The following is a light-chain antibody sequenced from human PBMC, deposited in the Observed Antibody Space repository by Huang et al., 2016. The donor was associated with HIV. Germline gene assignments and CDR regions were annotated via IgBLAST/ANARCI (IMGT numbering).Light chain of an antibody. CDR1: QSIDNS. CDR3: HQSRSFPYT. CDR2: YAS. J-gene: IGKJ2*01. Sequence: DIVLTQSPDFQSVTPKEKVTITCRASQSIDNSLHWYQQKPGQSPSLLIKYASQAISGVPSRFSGSGFGTDFTLTINSLESEDAATYYCHQSRSFPYTFGQGTRLEIK. V-gene: IGKV6-21*02.